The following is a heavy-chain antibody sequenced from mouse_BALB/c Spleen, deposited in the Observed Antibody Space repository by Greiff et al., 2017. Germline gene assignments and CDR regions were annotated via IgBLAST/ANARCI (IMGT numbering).Heavy chain of an antibody. CDR1: GFTFTDYY. CDR2: IRNKANGYTT. Sequence: EVQRVESGGGLVQPGGSLRLSCATSGFTFTDYYMSWVRQPPGKALEWLGFIRNKANGYTTEYSASVKGRFTISRDNSQSILYLQMNTLRAEDSATYYCARDNTATYFDVWGAGTTVTVSS. D-gene: IGHD1-2*01. J-gene: IGHJ1*01. CDR3: ARDNTATYFDV. V-gene: IGHV7-3*02.